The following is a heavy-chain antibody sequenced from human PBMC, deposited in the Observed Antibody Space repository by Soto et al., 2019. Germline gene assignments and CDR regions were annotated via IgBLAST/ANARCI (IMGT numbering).Heavy chain of an antibody. Sequence: ASVKVSCKASGYTFTASYMHWVRQAPGQGLEWMGIIDPSGGSTSYSQKFQGRVTMTRDTSTSTVYMELNSLRSEDTAVFYCARDNGHYYRSDAFDKWGQGTMVTVSS. CDR2: IDPSGGST. D-gene: IGHD1-26*01. CDR3: ARDNGHYYRSDAFDK. J-gene: IGHJ3*02. V-gene: IGHV1-46*01. CDR1: GYTFTASY.